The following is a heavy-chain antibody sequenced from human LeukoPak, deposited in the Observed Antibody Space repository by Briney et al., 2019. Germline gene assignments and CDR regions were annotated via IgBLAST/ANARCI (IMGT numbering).Heavy chain of an antibody. V-gene: IGHV3-13*01. D-gene: IGHD6-19*01. CDR3: ARGWLAPDMYYLDY. J-gene: IGHJ4*02. CDR1: GFTFSSYD. Sequence: GGSLRPSCAASGFTFSSYDMHWVRQATGKGLEWVSAIGTAGDTYYPGSVKGRFTISRENAKNSLYLQMNSLRAGDTAVYYCARGWLAPDMYYLDYWGQGTLVTVSS. CDR2: IGTAGDT.